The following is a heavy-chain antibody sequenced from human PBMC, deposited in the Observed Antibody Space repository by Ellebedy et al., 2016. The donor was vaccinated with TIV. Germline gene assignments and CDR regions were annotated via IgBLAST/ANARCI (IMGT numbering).Heavy chain of an antibody. CDR1: GYTFTSYY. J-gene: IGHJ4*02. CDR2: INPSGGST. Sequence: ASVKVSCXASGYTFTSYYMHWVRQAPGQGLEWMGIINPSGGSTSYAQKFQGRATMTRDTSTSTVYMELSSLRSEDTAVYYCARSPYYYDSSGYFRYYFDYWGQGTLVTVSS. CDR3: ARSPYYYDSSGYFRYYFDY. V-gene: IGHV1-46*01. D-gene: IGHD3-22*01.